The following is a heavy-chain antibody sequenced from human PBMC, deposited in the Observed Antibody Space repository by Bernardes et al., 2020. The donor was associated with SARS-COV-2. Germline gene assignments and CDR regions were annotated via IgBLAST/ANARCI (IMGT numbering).Heavy chain of an antibody. J-gene: IGHJ3*02. CDR1: GFTFSRSA. V-gene: IGHV3-30*12. CDR3: AREWDDSHSSAFDI. D-gene: IGHD4-4*01. CDR2: ISYEGRTE. Sequence: GGSLRLSCAASGFTFSRSAMHWVRQAPGKGLEWVAIISYEGRTEYNADSVKGRFTISRDNAKNSLYLQMNSLRAEDTAVYYCAREWDDSHSSAFDIWGQGTMVTVSS.